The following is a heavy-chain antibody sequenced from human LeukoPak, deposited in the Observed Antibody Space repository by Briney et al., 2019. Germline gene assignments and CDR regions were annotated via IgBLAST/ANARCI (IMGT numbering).Heavy chain of an antibody. V-gene: IGHV1-2*06. CDR3: ARDPDSITIFGVVTETISRY. CDR1: GYTFTGYY. CDR2: INPNSGGT. D-gene: IGHD3-3*01. Sequence: ASVKVSCKASGYTFTGYYMHWVRQAPGQGLEWMGRINPNSGGTNYAQKFQGRVTMTRDTSISTAYMALSRLRSDDTAVYYCARDPDSITIFGVVTETISRYWGQGTLVTVSS. J-gene: IGHJ4*02.